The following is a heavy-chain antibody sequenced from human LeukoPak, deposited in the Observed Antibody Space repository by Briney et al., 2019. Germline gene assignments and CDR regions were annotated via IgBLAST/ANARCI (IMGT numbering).Heavy chain of an antibody. CDR1: GFTFSSYG. J-gene: IGHJ4*02. V-gene: IGHV3-21*01. D-gene: IGHD5-18*01. Sequence: KPGGSLRLSCAASGFTFSSYGMSWLRQAPGKGLEWVSSITSSGSYIYYAASVKGRFTVSRDNPKNSLFLQMSSLRAEDTAVYYCARDRNTPIDYWGQGTLVTVSS. CDR3: ARDRNTPIDY. CDR2: ITSSGSYI.